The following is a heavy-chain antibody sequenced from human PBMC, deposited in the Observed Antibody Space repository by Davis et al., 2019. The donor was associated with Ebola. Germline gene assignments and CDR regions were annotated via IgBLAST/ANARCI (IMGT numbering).Heavy chain of an antibody. CDR3: ARIAADFYYYGMDV. CDR1: GFTFSSYG. J-gene: IGHJ6*02. Sequence: GESLKISCAASGFTFSSYGMHWVRQAPGKGLEWVANIKQDGSEKYYVDSVKGRFTISRDNAKNSLYLQMNSLRAEDTAVYYCARIAADFYYYGMDVWGQGTTVTVSS. D-gene: IGHD6-6*01. CDR2: IKQDGSEK. V-gene: IGHV3-7*01.